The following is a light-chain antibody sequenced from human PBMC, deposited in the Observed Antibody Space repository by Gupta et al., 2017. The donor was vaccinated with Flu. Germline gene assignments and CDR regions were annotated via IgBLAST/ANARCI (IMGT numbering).Light chain of an antibody. CDR2: RVS. Sequence: ISCRSSQGLVYSDGNTYLHWFQQRPGQSPRRLIYRVSYRESGVPDRFSGSGSGTNFTLKISRVEAEDVGIYFCMQGAHWPWAFGQGTTVEIK. V-gene: IGKV2-30*01. CDR1: QGLVYSDGNTY. CDR3: MQGAHWPWA. J-gene: IGKJ1*01.